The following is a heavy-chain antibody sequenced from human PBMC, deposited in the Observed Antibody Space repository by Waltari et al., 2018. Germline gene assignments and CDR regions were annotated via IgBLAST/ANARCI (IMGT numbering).Heavy chain of an antibody. CDR1: GFIFSTYW. Sequence: EVQLVESGGGLVQPGGSLRLSCEASGFIFSTYWMHWVRQGPGKGLVWVSRIDNGDGSGTSYADSVKGRFTISRDNAKNTLYLQMNSLDTGVYYCARDHYYSKDVWGTGTTVTVSS. CDR2: IDNGDGSGT. CDR3: ARDHYYSKDV. J-gene: IGHJ6*04. V-gene: IGHV3-74*01.